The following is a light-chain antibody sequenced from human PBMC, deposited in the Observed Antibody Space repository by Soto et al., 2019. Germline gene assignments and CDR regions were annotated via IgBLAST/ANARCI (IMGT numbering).Light chain of an antibody. CDR3: SSYTTSNTRQIV. CDR2: DVS. V-gene: IGLV2-14*03. CDR1: SSDVGGYNY. Sequence: QSVLTQPASASGSPGQSITISCTGTSSDVGGYNYVSWYQHHPGKAPKLMIYDVSNRPSGVSNRFSGSKSGNTASLTISGPQPEDEADYYCSSYTTSNTRQIVFGTGTKVTVL. J-gene: IGLJ1*01.